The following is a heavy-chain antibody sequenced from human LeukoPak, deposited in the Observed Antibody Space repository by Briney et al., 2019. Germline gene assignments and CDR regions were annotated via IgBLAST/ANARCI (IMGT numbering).Heavy chain of an antibody. CDR1: GFTFSGYW. Sequence: GGSLRLSCAASGFTFSGYWMHWVRQAPGKGLVWVSRINSDGSSTNYADSVKGRFTISRDNAKNTLYLQMNSLRAEDTAVYYCAGLDTAMVTYPFDIWGQGTMVTVSS. J-gene: IGHJ3*02. V-gene: IGHV3-74*01. D-gene: IGHD5-18*01. CDR2: INSDGSST. CDR3: AGLDTAMVTYPFDI.